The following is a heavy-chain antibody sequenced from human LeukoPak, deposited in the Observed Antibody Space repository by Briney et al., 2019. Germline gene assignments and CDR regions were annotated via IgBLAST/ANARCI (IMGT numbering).Heavy chain of an antibody. D-gene: IGHD7-27*01. CDR3: ASRKLGNDY. CDR1: GGPFSGYY. J-gene: IGHJ4*02. Sequence: PSETLSLTCAVYGGPFSGYYWSWIRQPPGNGLEWIGEINHSGSTNYNPSLKSRVTISVDTSKNQFSLKLSSVTAADTAVYYCASRKLGNDYWGQGTLVTVSS. V-gene: IGHV4-34*01. CDR2: INHSGST.